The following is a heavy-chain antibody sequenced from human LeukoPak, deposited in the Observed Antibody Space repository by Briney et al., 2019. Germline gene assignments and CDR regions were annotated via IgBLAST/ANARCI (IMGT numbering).Heavy chain of an antibody. D-gene: IGHD3-10*01. Sequence: LETLSLTCTVSGGSVSSGSYYWSWIRQPPGRGLEWIAYIHYSGSAAYNPSLKSRVTISVDRSKNQFSLKLSSVTAADTAVYYCARDSGYYGSGGVFDYWGQGTLVTVSS. CDR2: IHYSGSA. V-gene: IGHV4-61*01. CDR1: GGSVSSGSYY. CDR3: ARDSGYYGSGGVFDY. J-gene: IGHJ4*02.